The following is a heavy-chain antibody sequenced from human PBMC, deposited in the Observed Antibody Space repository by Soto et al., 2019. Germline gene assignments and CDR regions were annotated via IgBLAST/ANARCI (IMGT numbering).Heavy chain of an antibody. D-gene: IGHD2-2*02. CDR1: GFTFDDYA. CDR3: AKDRVPAAIGYYYGMDV. CDR2: ISWNSGSI. V-gene: IGHV3-9*01. Sequence: SLRLSCAASGFTFDDYAMHWVRQAPGKGLEWVSGISWNSGSIGYADSVKGRFTISRDNAKNSLYLQMNSLRAEDTALYYCAKDRVPAAIGYYYGMDVWGQGTTVTVSS. J-gene: IGHJ6*02.